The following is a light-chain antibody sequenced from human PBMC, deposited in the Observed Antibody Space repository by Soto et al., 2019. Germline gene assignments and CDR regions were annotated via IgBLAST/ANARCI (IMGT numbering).Light chain of an antibody. CDR2: DAS. V-gene: IGKV3-11*01. CDR3: QQRRIWPLT. CDR1: QSVSSN. Sequence: IVLTQSPATLSLPLGQRATLSCRASQSVSSNLAWYQQKPGQPPRLLIYDASNRATGIPARFSGSGSGTDFTLTISSLEPEDVAVYYCQQRRIWPLTFGGGTKVEIK. J-gene: IGKJ4*01.